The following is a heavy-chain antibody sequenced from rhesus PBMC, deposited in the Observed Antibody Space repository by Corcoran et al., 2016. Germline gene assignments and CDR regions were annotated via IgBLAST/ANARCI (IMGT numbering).Heavy chain of an antibody. D-gene: IGHD6S26*01. CDR1: GGSISSSNW. CDR2: ISGSSGST. J-gene: IGHJ4*01. Sequence: QVQLQESGPGLVKPSETLSLTCAVSGGSISSSNWWSWIRQPPGKGLEGIGYISGSSGSTDSHPSLKSRVPISKDTSKNQFALKLSYVTAADTAVYYCARGRTIAAAGPWDCWGQGVLVTVSS. V-gene: IGHV4S19*01. CDR3: ARGRTIAAAGPWDC.